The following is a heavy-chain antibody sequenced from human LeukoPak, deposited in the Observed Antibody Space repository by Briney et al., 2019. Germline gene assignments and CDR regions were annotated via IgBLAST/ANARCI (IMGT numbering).Heavy chain of an antibody. J-gene: IGHJ4*02. CDR3: AIDILTGYGY. CDR1: GGSISSSSYY. Sequence: SETLSLTCTVSGGSISSSSYYWGWNRQPPGKGLEWIGSIYYSGSTYYNPSLKSRVTISVDTSKNQFSLKLSSVTAADTAVYYCAIDILTGYGYWGQGTLVTVSS. CDR2: IYYSGST. V-gene: IGHV4-39*07. D-gene: IGHD3-9*01.